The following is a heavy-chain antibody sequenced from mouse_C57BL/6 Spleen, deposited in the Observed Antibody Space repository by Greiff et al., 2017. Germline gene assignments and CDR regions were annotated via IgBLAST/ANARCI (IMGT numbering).Heavy chain of an antibody. CDR2: ISSGSSTI. CDR1: GFTFSDYG. Sequence: EVQLVESGGGLVKPGGSLKLSCAASGFTFSDYGMHWVRQAPEKGLEWVAYISSGSSTIYYADTVKGRFTISRDNAKNTLFLQMTSLRSEDTAMYYCARGPYDYAGYWGQGTTLTVSS. V-gene: IGHV5-17*01. D-gene: IGHD2-4*01. J-gene: IGHJ2*01. CDR3: ARGPYDYAGY.